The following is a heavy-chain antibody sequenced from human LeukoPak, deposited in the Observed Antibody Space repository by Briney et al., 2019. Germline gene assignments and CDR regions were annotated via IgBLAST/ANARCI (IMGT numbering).Heavy chain of an antibody. CDR2: ISSSGSTI. CDR1: GFTFSSYE. Sequence: GGSLRLSCAASGFTFSSYEMNWVRQAPGKGLEWVSYISSSGSTIYYADSVKGRFTISRDNSKNTLYLQMGSLRAKDMAVYYCARGLRGVIGANWFDPWGQGTLVTVSS. J-gene: IGHJ5*02. CDR3: ARGLRGVIGANWFDP. V-gene: IGHV3-48*03. D-gene: IGHD3-10*01.